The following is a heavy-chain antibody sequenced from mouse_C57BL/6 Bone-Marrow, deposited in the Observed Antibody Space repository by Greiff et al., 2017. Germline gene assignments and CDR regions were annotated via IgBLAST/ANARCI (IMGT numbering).Heavy chain of an antibody. CDR2: IYPRSGNT. CDR3: SFITTVVAPY. Sequence: VQLQQSGAELARPGASVKLSCKASGYTFTSYGISWVKQRTGQGLEWIGEIYPRSGNTYYNEKFKGKATRTADKSSSTAYMELRSLTSEDSAVYFCSFITTVVAPYWGQGTTLTVSS. V-gene: IGHV1-81*01. CDR1: GYTFTSYG. J-gene: IGHJ2*01. D-gene: IGHD1-1*01.